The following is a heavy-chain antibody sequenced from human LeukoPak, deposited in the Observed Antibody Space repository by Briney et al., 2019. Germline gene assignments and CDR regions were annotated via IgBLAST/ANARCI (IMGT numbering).Heavy chain of an antibody. V-gene: IGHV3-21*01. Sequence: PGGSLRLSCAASGFTFSSYSMNWVRQAPGKGLEWVSSISSSSSYIYYADSVKGRFTISRDNAKNSLYLQMNSLRAEDTAVYYCASGGITGTGFDYWGQGTLVTVSS. D-gene: IGHD1-20*01. CDR3: ASGGITGTGFDY. CDR1: GFTFSSYS. J-gene: IGHJ4*02. CDR2: ISSSSSYI.